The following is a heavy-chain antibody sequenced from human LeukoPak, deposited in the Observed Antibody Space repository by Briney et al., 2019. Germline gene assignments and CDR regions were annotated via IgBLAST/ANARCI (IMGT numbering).Heavy chain of an antibody. V-gene: IGHV3-23*01. Sequence: GGSLRLSCAASGFTFSSYAMSWVRQATGKGLAWVSAISGSGGSTYYADSVKGRFTISRDNSKNTLYLQMNSLRAEDTAVYYCAKVGPLWFGIYDYWGQGTLVTVSS. CDR1: GFTFSSYA. D-gene: IGHD3-10*01. CDR3: AKVGPLWFGIYDY. J-gene: IGHJ4*02. CDR2: ISGSGGST.